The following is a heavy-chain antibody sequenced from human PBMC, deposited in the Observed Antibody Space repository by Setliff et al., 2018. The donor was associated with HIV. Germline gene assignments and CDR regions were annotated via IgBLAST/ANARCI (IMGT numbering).Heavy chain of an antibody. CDR1: GGSFSDYY. J-gene: IGHJ4*02. D-gene: IGHD3-3*01. Sequence: PSETLSLTCAVHGGSFSDYYWTWIRQPPGKGLEWIGEIKHRGSTNYNPSLKSRVTITVDTAKNQFSLNLTSVTAADTAVYYCARGGFKWSVSYADYWGQGTLVTVSS. V-gene: IGHV4-34*01. CDR3: ARGGFKWSVSYADY. CDR2: IKHRGST.